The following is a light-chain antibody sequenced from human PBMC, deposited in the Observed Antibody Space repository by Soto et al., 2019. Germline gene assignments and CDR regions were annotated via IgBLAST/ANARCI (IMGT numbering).Light chain of an antibody. V-gene: IGKV1-33*01. Sequence: DIQMTQSPSSLSASVGGRVTITCQASQDISNYLNWYQQKPGKAPKLLIYDASNLETGVPSRFSGSGSGTDFTFTIRSLQPEDIATYYCQQYDNLPYTFGQGTKLEIK. J-gene: IGKJ2*01. CDR1: QDISNY. CDR3: QQYDNLPYT. CDR2: DAS.